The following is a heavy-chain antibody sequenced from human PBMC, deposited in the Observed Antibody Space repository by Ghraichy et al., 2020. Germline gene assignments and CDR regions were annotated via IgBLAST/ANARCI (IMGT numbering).Heavy chain of an antibody. V-gene: IGHV3-9*01. Sequence: SLNISCAASGFTFDDYAMHWVRQAPGKGLEWVSGISWNSGSIGYADSVKGRFTISRDNAKNSLYLQMNSLRAEDTALYYCAKASYSSGWYGFYYFDYWGQGTLVTVSS. D-gene: IGHD6-19*01. J-gene: IGHJ4*02. CDR1: GFTFDDYA. CDR3: AKASYSSGWYGFYYFDY. CDR2: ISWNSGSI.